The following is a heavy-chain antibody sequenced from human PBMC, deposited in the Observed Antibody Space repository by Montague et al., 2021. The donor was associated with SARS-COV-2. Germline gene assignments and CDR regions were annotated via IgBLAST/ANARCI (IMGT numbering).Heavy chain of an antibody. CDR2: TYTRGGT. D-gene: IGHD2-21*01. Sequence: SETLSLTCTVSGASISSRSYYWGWIRQPPGKGLEWIGRTYTRGGTHSNPSLESRVTISTDTTKNQLSLELSTVTVADTAGYYCARGSRVIAPTLLSGMDVWGQGTTVTVSS. CDR3: ARGSRVIAPTLLSGMDV. V-gene: IGHV4-39*01. J-gene: IGHJ6*02. CDR1: GASISSRSYY.